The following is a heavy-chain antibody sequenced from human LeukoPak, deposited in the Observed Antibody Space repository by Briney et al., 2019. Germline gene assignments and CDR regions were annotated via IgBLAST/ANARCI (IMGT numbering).Heavy chain of an antibody. J-gene: IGHJ4*02. CDR2: ISAYNGNT. D-gene: IGHD5-24*01. CDR3: ARDLLDGGLDY. Sequence: ASVKVSCKASGYTFTSYGISWVRQAPGQGLEWMGWISAYNGNTNYAQKFQGRVTITADESTSTAYMELSSLRSEDTAVYYCARDLLDGGLDYWGQGTLVTVSS. V-gene: IGHV1-18*01. CDR1: GYTFTSYG.